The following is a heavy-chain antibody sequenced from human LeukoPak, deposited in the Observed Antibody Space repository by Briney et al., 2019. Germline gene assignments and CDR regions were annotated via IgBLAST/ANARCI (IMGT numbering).Heavy chain of an antibody. CDR1: RFTFSSYW. Sequence: SWGTLRLSCAASRFTFSSYWMSWVRQAPGKGLEWVANIKQDGSEKYYVDSVKGRFTISRDNAKNSVYLQMNSLRAEDTAIYYCARGGNVAFDIWGQGTMVTFSS. CDR3: ARGGNVAFDI. CDR2: IKQDGSEK. J-gene: IGHJ3*02. V-gene: IGHV3-7*01.